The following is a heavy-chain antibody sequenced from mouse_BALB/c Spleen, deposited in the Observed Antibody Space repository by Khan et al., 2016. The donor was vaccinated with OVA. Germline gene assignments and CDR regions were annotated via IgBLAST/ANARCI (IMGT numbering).Heavy chain of an antibody. J-gene: IGHJ4*01. Sequence: QIQLVQSGPELKKPGETVKISCKASGYTFTNYGMNWVRQAPGKGLKWMGWKNTYTGKPTYADDFKGRFAFSLETSATTPYLQINNLKNEDTVTYFCARVGFNGTMDYWGQGTSVTVSS. V-gene: IGHV9-3-1*01. CDR2: KNTYTGKP. CDR1: GYTFTNYG. CDR3: ARVGFNGTMDY.